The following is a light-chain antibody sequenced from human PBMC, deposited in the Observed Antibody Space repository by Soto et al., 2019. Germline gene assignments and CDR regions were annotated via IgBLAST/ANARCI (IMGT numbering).Light chain of an antibody. CDR1: RSDIGAYNY. CDR2: DVS. Sequence: QSALTQPRSVSGSPGQSVTISCTGTRSDIGAYNYVSWYQQRPGKAPKVMIYDVSKRPSGVPDRFSGSKSGNTASLTISGLQAEDEADYYCCSYACSYTFGVVFGGGTKVTVL. J-gene: IGLJ2*01. CDR3: CSYACSYTFGVV. V-gene: IGLV2-11*01.